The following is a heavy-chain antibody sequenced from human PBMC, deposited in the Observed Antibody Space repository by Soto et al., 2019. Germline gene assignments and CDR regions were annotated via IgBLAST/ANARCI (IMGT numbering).Heavy chain of an antibody. V-gene: IGHV5-10-1*01. D-gene: IGHD2-2*02. Sequence: GESLKISCKGSGYSFTSYWISWVRQMPGKGLEWMGRIDPSDSYTNYSPSFQGHVTISADKSISTAYLQWSSLKASDTAMYYCARYCSSTSCHNYYYYGMDVWGQGTTVTVSS. CDR1: GYSFTSYW. J-gene: IGHJ6*02. CDR2: IDPSDSYT. CDR3: ARYCSSTSCHNYYYYGMDV.